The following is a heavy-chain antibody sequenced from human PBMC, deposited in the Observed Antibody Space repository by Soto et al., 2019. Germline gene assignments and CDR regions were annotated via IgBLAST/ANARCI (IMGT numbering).Heavy chain of an antibody. CDR2: ISGSGGST. J-gene: IGHJ6*03. Sequence: EVQLLESGGGLVQPGGSLRLSCAASGFTFSSYAMSWVRQAPGKGLEWVSAISGSGGSTYYADSVKGRFTISRDNSKNTLYLRMNSLRAENTAVYYCAKGGIAARPYVLSNYYYYYMDVWSKGTTVTVSS. CDR3: AKGGIAARPYVLSNYYYYYMDV. D-gene: IGHD6-6*01. CDR1: GFTFSSYA. V-gene: IGHV3-23*01.